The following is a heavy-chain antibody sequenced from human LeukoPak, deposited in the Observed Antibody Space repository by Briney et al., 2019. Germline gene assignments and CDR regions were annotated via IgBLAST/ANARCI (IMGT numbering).Heavy chain of an antibody. CDR1: GGSISSYY. J-gene: IGHJ4*02. D-gene: IGHD4-23*01. V-gene: IGHV4-59*01. Sequence: SETLSLTCTVSGGSISSYYWSWIRQPPGKGLEWIGYIYYSGSTNYNPSLKSRVTISVDTSKNQFSLKLSSVTAADTAVYYCAREYGGNSSTFTWFDYWGQGTLVTVSS. CDR3: AREYGGNSSTFTWFDY. CDR2: IYYSGST.